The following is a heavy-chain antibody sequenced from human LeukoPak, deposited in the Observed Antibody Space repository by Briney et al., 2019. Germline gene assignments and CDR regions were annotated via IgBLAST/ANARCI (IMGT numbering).Heavy chain of an antibody. CDR1: GFTFSSYA. CDR2: ISYDGSNK. D-gene: IGHD5-24*01. Sequence: AGRSLRLSCAASGFTFSSYAMHWVRQAPGKGLEWVAVISYDGSNKYYADSVKGRFTISRDNSKNTLYLQMNSLRAEDTAVYYCARDRLEEMATDRLYWYFDLWGRGTLVTVSS. V-gene: IGHV3-30-3*01. CDR3: ARDRLEEMATDRLYWYFDL. J-gene: IGHJ2*01.